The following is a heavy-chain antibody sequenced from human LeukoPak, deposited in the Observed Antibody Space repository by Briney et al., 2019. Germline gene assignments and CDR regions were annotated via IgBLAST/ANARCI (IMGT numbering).Heavy chain of an antibody. J-gene: IGHJ4*02. Sequence: PGGSLRLSCAASGFTFSNAWMSWVRQAPGKGLEWVGRIKSKTDGGTTDYAAPVKGRFTISRDDSKNTLYLQMNSLKTEDTAVYYCTTDRGGDYYGSGSYYVFDYWGQGTLVTVSS. CDR1: GFTFSNAW. CDR2: IKSKTDGGTT. V-gene: IGHV3-15*01. D-gene: IGHD3-10*01. CDR3: TTDRGGDYYGSGSYYVFDY.